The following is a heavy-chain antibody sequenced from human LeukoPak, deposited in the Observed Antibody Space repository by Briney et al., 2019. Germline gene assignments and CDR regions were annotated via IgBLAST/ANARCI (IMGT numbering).Heavy chain of an antibody. CDR1: GFTFSSYA. J-gene: IGHJ4*02. Sequence: GGSLRLSCAASGFTFSSYAMSWVRQAPGKGLEWVSVIYSGGSTYYADSVKGRFTISRDNSKNTLYLQMNSLRAEDTAVYYCARGADYGDAPLDYWGQGTLVTVSS. D-gene: IGHD4-17*01. CDR3: ARGADYGDAPLDY. CDR2: IYSGGST. V-gene: IGHV3-66*01.